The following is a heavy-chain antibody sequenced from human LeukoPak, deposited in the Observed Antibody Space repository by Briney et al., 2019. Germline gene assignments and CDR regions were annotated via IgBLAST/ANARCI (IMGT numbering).Heavy chain of an antibody. CDR3: ARHYDSSGYFILPYDAFDI. CDR2: IKHDGSEE. D-gene: IGHD3-22*01. CDR1: GFTFSDHY. V-gene: IGHV3-7*01. J-gene: IGHJ3*02. Sequence: GGSLRLSCAASGFTFSDHYMTWVRQAPGKGVEWMANIKHDGSEEYYVDSVKGRFTISRDNAKNSLYLQMNSLRAEDTAVYYCARHYDSSGYFILPYDAFDIWGQGTMVTVSS.